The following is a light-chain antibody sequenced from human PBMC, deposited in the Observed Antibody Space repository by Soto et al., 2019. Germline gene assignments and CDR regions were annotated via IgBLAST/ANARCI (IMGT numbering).Light chain of an antibody. CDR1: QTIDSW. V-gene: IGKV1-5*03. CDR3: QQYHIYSEA. J-gene: IGKJ1*01. Sequence: DIQMTQSPSTLSASVGDRVTITCRASQTIDSWLAWYQQRPGKPPNLLIYKASTLASGVPSRFSGSGSGTEFTLTINSLQPDDFATYYCQQYHIYSEALGQGTKVDIK. CDR2: KAS.